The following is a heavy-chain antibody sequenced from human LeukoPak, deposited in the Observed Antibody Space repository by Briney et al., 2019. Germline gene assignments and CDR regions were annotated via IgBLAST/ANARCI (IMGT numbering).Heavy chain of an antibody. CDR1: GFTFSSYW. V-gene: IGHV3-74*01. J-gene: IGHJ1*01. Sequence: GGSLRLSCAASGFTFSSYWMHWVRQAPGKGLVWVSRINSDGSSTSYADSVKGRFTISRDNAKNTLYLQMNSLRAEDTAVYYCARGAEKWLGGLGAYFQHWGQGTLVTVSS. CDR2: INSDGSST. D-gene: IGHD3-22*01. CDR3: ARGAEKWLGGLGAYFQH.